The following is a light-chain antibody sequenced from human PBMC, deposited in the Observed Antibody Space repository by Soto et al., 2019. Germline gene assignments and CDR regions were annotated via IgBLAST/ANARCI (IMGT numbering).Light chain of an antibody. J-gene: IGLJ3*02. CDR1: NSNIGSNA. CDR3: ATWEDRQTAWV. V-gene: IGLV1-36*01. CDR2: YND. Sequence: QSVLTQSPSVSGAPRQSVNISCSGNNSNIGSNAVHWYQQLPGKAPKLLMYYNDMLPSGVSDRFSGSKSGTSASLAISGLQSDDEGDYYCATWEDRQTAWVFGGGTELTV.